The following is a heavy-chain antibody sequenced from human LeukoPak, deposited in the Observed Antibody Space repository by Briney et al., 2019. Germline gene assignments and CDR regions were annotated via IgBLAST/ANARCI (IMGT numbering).Heavy chain of an antibody. D-gene: IGHD1-1*01. Sequence: PSETLSLTCAVSSYSISSGYSWGWSRQPPGKGLEWIGNIHYTGSAYYNPSLKSRVTISLDTAKNHFSLELTSVTATDTAVYYCARVLGGTTSWFDPWGQGTLVTVSS. J-gene: IGHJ5*02. CDR2: IHYTGSA. CDR3: ARVLGGTTSWFDP. CDR1: SYSISSGYS. V-gene: IGHV4-38-2*01.